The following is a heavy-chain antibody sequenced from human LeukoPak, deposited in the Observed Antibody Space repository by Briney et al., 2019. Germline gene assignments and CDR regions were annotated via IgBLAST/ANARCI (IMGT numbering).Heavy chain of an antibody. Sequence: GGSLRLSCAASGFTFSDYYMSWIRQAPGKGLEWVSYISSSGSTIYYADSVKGRFTISRDNAKNSLYLQMNSLRAEDTAVYYCATDILTGYYNIDYWGQGTLVTVSS. J-gene: IGHJ4*02. CDR2: ISSSGSTI. CDR3: ATDILTGYYNIDY. CDR1: GFTFSDYY. D-gene: IGHD3-9*01. V-gene: IGHV3-11*04.